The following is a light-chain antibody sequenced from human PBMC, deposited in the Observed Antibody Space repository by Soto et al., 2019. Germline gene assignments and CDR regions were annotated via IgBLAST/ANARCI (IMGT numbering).Light chain of an antibody. CDR2: AAS. CDR1: QGISKD. J-gene: IGKJ4*01. Sequence: SXXLRDXITVXXWASQGISKDLDWYQQKPGKATKLLIYAASSFQSGVTERFSGSGAGTDFTLTSSSLQPEDFATYYCQQADSFPVTFGGGTKL. CDR3: QQADSFPVT. V-gene: IGKV1-12*01.